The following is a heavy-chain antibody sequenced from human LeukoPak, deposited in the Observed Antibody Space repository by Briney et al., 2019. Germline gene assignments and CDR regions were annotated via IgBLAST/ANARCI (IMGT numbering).Heavy chain of an antibody. CDR3: ARGEMATTYYFDY. D-gene: IGHD5-24*01. Sequence: PSETLSLTCTVSGGSISSYYWSWIRQPPGKGLEWIGYIYYSGSTNYNPSLKSRVTISVDTSKNQFSLKLSSVTAADTAVYCCARGEMATTYYFDYWGQGTLVTVSS. J-gene: IGHJ4*02. V-gene: IGHV4-59*08. CDR1: GGSISSYY. CDR2: IYYSGST.